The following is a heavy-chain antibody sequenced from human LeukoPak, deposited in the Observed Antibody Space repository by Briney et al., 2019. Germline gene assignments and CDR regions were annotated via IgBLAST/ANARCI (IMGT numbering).Heavy chain of an antibody. J-gene: IGHJ4*02. CDR1: GYSISSGYY. D-gene: IGHD5-12*01. CDR3: ARGRGQDVDIVATTNPLDY. Sequence: SETLSLTCTVSGYSISSGYYWGWIRQPPGKGLEWIGSIYHSGSTYYNPSLKSRVTISVDTSKNQFSLKLSSVTAADTAVYYCARGRGQDVDIVATTNPLDYWGQGTLVTVSS. CDR2: IYHSGST. V-gene: IGHV4-38-2*02.